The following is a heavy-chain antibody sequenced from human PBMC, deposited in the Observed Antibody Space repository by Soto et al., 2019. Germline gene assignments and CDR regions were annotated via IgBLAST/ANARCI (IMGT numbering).Heavy chain of an antibody. CDR1: GYTFTSYC. CDR3: VVAAQPYYFDY. V-gene: IGHV1-18*01. J-gene: IGHJ4*02. D-gene: IGHD2-15*01. Sequence: QVQLVQSGAEVKKPGASVKVSCKASGYTFTSYCISWVRQAPGQGLEWMGWISAYNGNTNYAQKLQGRVTMTTDTSTSKAYMELRSLSSDDTAVYYCVVAAQPYYFDYWGQGTLVTVSS. CDR2: ISAYNGNT.